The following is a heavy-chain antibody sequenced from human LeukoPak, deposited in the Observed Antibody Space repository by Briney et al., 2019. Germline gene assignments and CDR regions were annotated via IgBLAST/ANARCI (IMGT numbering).Heavy chain of an antibody. CDR1: GYTFTGYY. CDR2: INPNSGGT. Sequence: ASVKVSCKASGYTFTGYYMHWVRQAPGQGLEWMGWINPNSGGTNYAQKFQGRVTMTRDTSISTAYMELSRLRSDDTAVYYCATSHGSYHHPDYWGQGTLVTVSS. J-gene: IGHJ4*02. V-gene: IGHV1-2*02. D-gene: IGHD1-26*01. CDR3: ATSHGSYHHPDY.